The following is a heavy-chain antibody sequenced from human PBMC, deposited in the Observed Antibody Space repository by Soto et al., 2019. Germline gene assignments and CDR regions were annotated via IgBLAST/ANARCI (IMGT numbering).Heavy chain of an antibody. CDR3: ARGAVVPDATHYYYYYGMDV. CDR1: GGTFSSYA. Sequence: QVQMVQSGAEVKKPGSSVKVSCKASGGTFSSYAISWVRQAPGQGLEWMGGIIPIFGTANYAQKFQGRVTITADESTSTAYVELSSLSSEDTAVYYCARGAVVPDATHYYYYYGMDVWGQGTTVTVSS. D-gene: IGHD2-2*01. CDR2: IIPIFGTA. V-gene: IGHV1-69*01. J-gene: IGHJ6*02.